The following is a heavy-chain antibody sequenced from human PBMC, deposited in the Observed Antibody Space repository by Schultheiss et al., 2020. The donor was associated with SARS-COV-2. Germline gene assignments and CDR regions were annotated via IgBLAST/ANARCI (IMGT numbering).Heavy chain of an antibody. V-gene: IGHV3-13*04. D-gene: IGHD2-2*01. CDR3: ARAVVPAAIGIYYYYYMDV. CDR1: GFTFSSYD. CDR2: IGTAGDT. Sequence: GGSLRLSCAASGFTFSSYDMHWVRQATGKGLEWVSAIGTAGDTYYQGSVKGRFTISRENAKNSLYLQMNSLRAGDTAVYYCARAVVPAAIGIYYYYYMDVWGKGTTVTVSS. J-gene: IGHJ6*03.